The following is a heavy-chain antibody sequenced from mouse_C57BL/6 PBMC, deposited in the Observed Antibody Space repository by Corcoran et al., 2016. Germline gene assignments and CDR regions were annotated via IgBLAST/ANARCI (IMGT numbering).Heavy chain of an antibody. J-gene: IGHJ3*01. CDR3: ARGSTAWFAY. V-gene: IGHV1-26*01. Sequence: EVQLQQSGPELVQPGASVKISCKASGYTFTDYYMNWVKQSHGKGLEWVGDINPNNGGTSYNQKFKGKATLTVDKSSSTAYMELRSLTSEDSAVYYCARGSTAWFAYWGQGTLVTVSA. D-gene: IGHD1-1*01. CDR1: GYTFTDYY. CDR2: INPNNGGT.